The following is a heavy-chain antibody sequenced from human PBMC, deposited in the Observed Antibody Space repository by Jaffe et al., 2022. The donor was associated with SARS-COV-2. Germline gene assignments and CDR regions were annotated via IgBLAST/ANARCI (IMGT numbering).Heavy chain of an antibody. J-gene: IGHJ6*03. Sequence: QVQLVESGGGVVQPGGSLGLSCAASGFTFSLYALHWVRQAPGRGLEWVAVISHDGSNKFYADSVKGRFTISRDNSKTTLYLQMNSVRAEDTALYYCARATGTTSYYFYMDVWGKGTTVTVSS. V-gene: IGHV3-30*04. CDR3: ARATGTTSYYFYMDV. CDR1: GFTFSLYA. CDR2: ISHDGSNK. D-gene: IGHD1-1*01.